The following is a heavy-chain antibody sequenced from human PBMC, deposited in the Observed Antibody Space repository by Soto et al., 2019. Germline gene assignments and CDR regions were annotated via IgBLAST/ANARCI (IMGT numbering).Heavy chain of an antibody. V-gene: IGHV4-31*03. D-gene: IGHD5-18*01. CDR2: IYYSGST. CDR3: ARSGYSYGPNPLLY. J-gene: IGHJ4*02. CDR1: GGSISSGGYY. Sequence: QVQLQESGPGLVKPSQTLSLTCTVSGGSISSGGYYWSWIRQHPGKGLEWIGYIYYSGSTYYNTSLKSRVTISVDTSKNQCSLKLSSVTAADTAVYYCARSGYSYGPNPLLYWGQGTLVTVSS.